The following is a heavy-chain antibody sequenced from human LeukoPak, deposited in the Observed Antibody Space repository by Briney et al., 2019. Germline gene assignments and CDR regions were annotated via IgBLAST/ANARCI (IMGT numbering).Heavy chain of an antibody. CDR2: IYTSGST. V-gene: IGHV4-4*09. D-gene: IGHD3-22*01. CDR1: GGSISSYY. CDR3: ARGGRYYYDSRGYYYVNGFDY. J-gene: IGHJ4*02. Sequence: SETLSLTCTVSGGSISSYYWSWIRQPPGKGLEWVGYIYTSGSTNYNPSLKSRVTISVDTSKNQFSLKLSSVTAADTAVYYCARGGRYYYDSRGYYYVNGFDYWGQGTLVTVSS.